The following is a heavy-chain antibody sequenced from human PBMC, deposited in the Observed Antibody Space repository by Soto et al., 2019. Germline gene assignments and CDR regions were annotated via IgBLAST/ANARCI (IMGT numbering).Heavy chain of an antibody. CDR2: IRSKANSYAT. J-gene: IGHJ4*02. D-gene: IGHD6-13*01. V-gene: IGHV3-73*01. CDR3: TRHTTGYSSRWCDL. Sequence: GGSLRLSCAASGFTFSGSAMHLVRQASGKGLEWVGRIRSKANSYATAYAASVKGRFTISRDDSKNTAYLQMNSLKTEDTAVYYCTRHTTGYSSRWCDLWGQGTLVTV. CDR1: GFTFSGSA.